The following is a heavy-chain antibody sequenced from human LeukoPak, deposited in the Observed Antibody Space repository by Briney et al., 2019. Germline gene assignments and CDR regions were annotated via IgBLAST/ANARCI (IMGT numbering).Heavy chain of an antibody. Sequence: GGSLRLSCAASGFTFSSYAMSWVRQAPGKGLEWVSDINGSGGSTYYADSVKGRFTISRDNSKNTLYLQMNSLKAEDTAVYYCAKDRAVRGVFDYWGQGTLVTVSS. CDR1: GFTFSSYA. CDR3: AKDRAVRGVFDY. J-gene: IGHJ4*02. V-gene: IGHV3-23*01. D-gene: IGHD3-10*01. CDR2: INGSGGST.